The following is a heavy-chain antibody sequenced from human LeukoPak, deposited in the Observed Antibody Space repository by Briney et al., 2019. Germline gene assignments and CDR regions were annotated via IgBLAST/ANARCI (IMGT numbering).Heavy chain of an antibody. CDR2: INPNSGGT. CDR1: GYTFTGYY. V-gene: IGHV1-2*02. J-gene: IGHJ3*02. Sequence: ASVKVSCTASGYTFTGYYMHWVRQAPGQGLEWMGWINPNSGGTNYAQKFQGRVTMTRDTSISTAYMELSRLRSDDTAVYYCARTYYYDSSGYYSDAFDIWGQGTMVTVSS. CDR3: ARTYYYDSSGYYSDAFDI. D-gene: IGHD3-22*01.